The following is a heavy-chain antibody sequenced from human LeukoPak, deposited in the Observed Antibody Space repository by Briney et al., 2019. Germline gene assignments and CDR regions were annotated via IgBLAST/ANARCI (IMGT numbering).Heavy chain of an antibody. J-gene: IGHJ4*02. V-gene: IGHV3-7*01. D-gene: IGHD1-1*01. CDR1: GFRFSSDW. CDR2: TNQDGTEK. Sequence: GGSLRLSCALSGFRFSSDWMSWVRQTPGKGLEWVAYTNQDGTEKGYVDSVKGRFTISRDNAKNSLYLQMSNMRVEDTAVFYCARYRTYFDHWGQGTLVTVSS. CDR3: ARYRTYFDH.